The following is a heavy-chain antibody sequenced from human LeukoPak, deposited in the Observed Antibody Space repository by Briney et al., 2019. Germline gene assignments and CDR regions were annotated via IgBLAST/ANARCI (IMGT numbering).Heavy chain of an antibody. V-gene: IGHV3-23*01. J-gene: IGHJ3*02. D-gene: IGHD5-12*01. CDR1: GFTFSNFD. CDR2: ISGSGGST. CDR3: ARPRYSGYDWYAFDI. Sequence: GESLRLSCAASGFTFSNFDMHWVRQAPGKGLEWVSAISGSGGSTYYADSVKGRFTISRDNSKNTLYLQMNSLRAEDTAVYYCARPRYSGYDWYAFDIWGQGTMVTVSS.